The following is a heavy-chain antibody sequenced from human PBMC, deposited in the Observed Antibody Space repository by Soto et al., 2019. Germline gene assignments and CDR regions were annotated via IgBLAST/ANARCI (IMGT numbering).Heavy chain of an antibody. V-gene: IGHV3-23*01. J-gene: IGHJ4*02. Sequence: EVQLLESGGDLVQPGGSLRLSCVASGFSFNNYAMSWVRQAPGKGLEWVSAISGSGATTYYAESVKGRFTISRDNSKNKLYLQMNCLGAEDTAVYYCAKLLVVTGGSRRWPWYFDCWGQGSLVTVPS. CDR2: ISGSGATT. CDR3: AKLLVVTGGSRRWPWYFDC. CDR1: GFSFNNYA. D-gene: IGHD6-13*01.